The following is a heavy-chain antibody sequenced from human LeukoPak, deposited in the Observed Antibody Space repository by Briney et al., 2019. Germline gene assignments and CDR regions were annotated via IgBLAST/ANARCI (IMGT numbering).Heavy chain of an antibody. D-gene: IGHD6-19*01. CDR1: GGSISSGGYY. CDR3: ARGGSGWSFGY. V-gene: IGHV4-30-2*01. CDR2: IYHSGST. Sequence: SQTLSLTCTVSGGSISSGGYYWSWIRQPPGKGLEWIGYIYHSGSTYYNPSLKSRVTISVDRSKNQFSLKLSSVTAADTAVYYCARGGSGWSFGYWGQGTLVTVSS. J-gene: IGHJ4*02.